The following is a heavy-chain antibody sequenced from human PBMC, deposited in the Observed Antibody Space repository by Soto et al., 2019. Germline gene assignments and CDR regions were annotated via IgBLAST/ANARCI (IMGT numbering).Heavy chain of an antibody. CDR2: ISYDGSNK. Sequence: QVQLVESGGGVVQPGRSLRLSCAASGFTFSSYAMHWVRQDPGKGLEWVAVISYDGSNKYYADSVKGRFTISRDNSKNTLYLQMNSLRAEDTAVYYCATDRRGGSSWAIYYFDYWGQGTLVTVSS. V-gene: IGHV3-30-3*01. D-gene: IGHD6-13*01. CDR3: ATDRRGGSSWAIYYFDY. J-gene: IGHJ4*02. CDR1: GFTFSSYA.